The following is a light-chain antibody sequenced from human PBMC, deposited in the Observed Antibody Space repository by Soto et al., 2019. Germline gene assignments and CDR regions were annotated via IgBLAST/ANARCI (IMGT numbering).Light chain of an antibody. CDR3: HRYDNSLS. CDR1: RSISSW. Sequence: DIQMTQSPSTLSASVGDRVVITCRASRSISSWLAWYQQKPGKAPKLLIYKASSLQSGVSSRFSGSGSGTEFTLTINSLQPDDFATYYCHRYDNSLSFGQGTKVEIK. J-gene: IGKJ1*01. V-gene: IGKV1-5*03. CDR2: KAS.